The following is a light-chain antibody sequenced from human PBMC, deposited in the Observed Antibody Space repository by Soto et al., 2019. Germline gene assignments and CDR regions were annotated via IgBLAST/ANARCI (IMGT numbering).Light chain of an antibody. CDR3: MQALQPPHT. J-gene: IGKJ2*01. Sequence: DIVMTQSPLSLPVTPGEAASISCRSSQSLLNSNGRNYLDWYLQKPGQSPQLLIYMGSNRASGVPDRFSGSGSGTDFTLKISRVEAEDIGVYHCMQALQPPHTFGQGTKLEIK. V-gene: IGKV2-28*01. CDR1: QSLLNSNGRNY. CDR2: MGS.